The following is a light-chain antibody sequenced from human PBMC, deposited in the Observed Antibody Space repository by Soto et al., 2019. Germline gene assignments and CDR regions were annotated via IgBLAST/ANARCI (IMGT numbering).Light chain of an antibody. CDR1: SNDLGGYNY. CDR2: EVR. J-gene: IGLJ2*01. V-gene: IGLV2-8*01. Sequence: QSALTQPPSASGSPGQSVTISCTGSSNDLGGYNYVSWYQHHPGKAPKLIIYEVRERPSGVPDRFSGSKSGNTASLTVSGLQAEYEADYYCSSYEGSDNLIFGGGTKLTVL. CDR3: SSYEGSDNLI.